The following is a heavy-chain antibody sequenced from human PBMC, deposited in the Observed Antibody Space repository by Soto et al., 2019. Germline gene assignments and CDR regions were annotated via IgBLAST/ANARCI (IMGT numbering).Heavy chain of an antibody. D-gene: IGHD3-16*02. Sequence: GGSLRLSCAASGFTFSSYEINCFRQSAFKWLEWVSYISSSGSTIYYADSVKGRFTISRDNAKNSLYLQMNSLRAEDTAVYYCAREGGYDYVWGSYRLSYGMDVWGQGTTVTVSS. V-gene: IGHV3-48*03. J-gene: IGHJ6*02. CDR1: GFTFSSYE. CDR2: ISSSGSTI. CDR3: AREGGYDYVWGSYRLSYGMDV.